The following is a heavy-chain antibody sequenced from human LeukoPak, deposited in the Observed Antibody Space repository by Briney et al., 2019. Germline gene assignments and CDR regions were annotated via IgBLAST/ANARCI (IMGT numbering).Heavy chain of an antibody. CDR3: TKAYYYDSSGYYPWEY. Sequence: GGSLRLSCTASGFTFGDYAMSWVRQAPGKGLEWVGFIRSKAYGGTTEYAASVKGRFTISRDDSKSIAYLQMNSLKTEDTAVYHCTKAYYYDSSGYYPWEYWGQETLVTVSS. CDR1: GFTFGDYA. J-gene: IGHJ4*02. D-gene: IGHD3-22*01. V-gene: IGHV3-49*04. CDR2: IRSKAYGGTT.